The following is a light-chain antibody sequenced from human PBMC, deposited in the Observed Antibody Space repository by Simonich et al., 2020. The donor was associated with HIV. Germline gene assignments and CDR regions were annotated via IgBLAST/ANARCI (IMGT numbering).Light chain of an antibody. Sequence: QSALTQPASVSGSPGQPITISCTGTSSDFGGYNYVSWYQQHPDKAPKLMIYDVSKRPSGVSNRFSGSKSGNTASLTISGLQAEDEADYYCSSYTSSSTWVFGGGTKLTVL. V-gene: IGLV2-14*03. CDR3: SSYTSSSTWV. CDR1: SSDFGGYNY. J-gene: IGLJ3*02. CDR2: DVS.